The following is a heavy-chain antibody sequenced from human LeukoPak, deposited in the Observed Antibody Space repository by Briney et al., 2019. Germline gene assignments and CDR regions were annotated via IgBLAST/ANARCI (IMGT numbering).Heavy chain of an antibody. J-gene: IGHJ4*02. D-gene: IGHD6-13*01. V-gene: IGHV3-9*01. CDR1: GFSFDDYA. Sequence: GGSLRLSCAASGFSFDDYAMHWVRQAPGKGLELVSGTSWNSGSIGYADSVKGRFTTSKDNVKNSLYLHMNTLRAEDTAFYYCAKGYSSSWSLPFDYRGQGTLVTVSS. CDR2: TSWNSGSI. CDR3: AKGYSSSWSLPFDY.